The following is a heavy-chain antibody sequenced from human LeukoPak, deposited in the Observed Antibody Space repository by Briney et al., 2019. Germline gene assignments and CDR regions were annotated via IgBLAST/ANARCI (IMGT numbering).Heavy chain of an antibody. J-gene: IGHJ4*02. CDR2: ISSSGSTI. V-gene: IGHV3-11*01. CDR3: ARSATLVVVAATLDY. Sequence: GGSLRLSCAASGFTFSDYYMSWIRQAPGKGLEWVSYISSSGSTIYYADSVKGRFTISRDNAKNSPYLQMNSLRAEDTAVYYCARSATLVVVAATLDYWGQGTLVTVSS. CDR1: GFTFSDYY. D-gene: IGHD2-15*01.